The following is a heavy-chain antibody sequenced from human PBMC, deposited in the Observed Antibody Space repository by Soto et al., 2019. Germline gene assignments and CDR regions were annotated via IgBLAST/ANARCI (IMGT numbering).Heavy chain of an antibody. CDR1: GDSISSSDHY. D-gene: IGHD3-9*01. Sequence: QVQLQESGPGLVKPSQTLSLTCTVSGDSISSSDHYWSWVRQTPGKGLEWIGYIYYSGNTYYSPSLKSRITISIDTSRNQFSLNLSSATAADTAIYYCARVPKPGFFDYWGQGTLVTVSS. CDR2: IYYSGNT. V-gene: IGHV4-30-4*01. J-gene: IGHJ4*02. CDR3: ARVPKPGFFDY.